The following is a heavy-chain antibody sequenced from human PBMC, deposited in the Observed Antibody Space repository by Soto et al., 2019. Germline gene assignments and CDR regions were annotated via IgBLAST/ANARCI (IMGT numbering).Heavy chain of an antibody. V-gene: IGHV3-30*18. CDR3: ENLALGGWFEKTRDY. CDR1: GFSFSTYG. CDR2: LSADGRNE. Sequence: QVQLVESGGGVVQPGTSLRLSCAASGFSFSTYGMHWVRQAPGKGLEWVALLSADGRNEYYVDSLKGRFTISRDNSKNSLYLQIHRLIAEDTAVYYCENLALGGWFEKTRDYWGRGTLVTVSS. J-gene: IGHJ4*02. D-gene: IGHD3-10*01.